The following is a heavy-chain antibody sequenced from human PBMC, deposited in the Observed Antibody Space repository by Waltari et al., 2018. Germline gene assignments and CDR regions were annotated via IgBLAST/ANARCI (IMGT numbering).Heavy chain of an antibody. Sequence: QVQLQQWGAGLLKPSETLSLTCAVYVGSFSGYYWSWIRQPPGKGLEWLGEINHSGSTNYNPSLKSRVTISVDTSKNQFSLKLSSVTAADTAVYYCARTRLWFGERYFDYWGQGTLVTVSS. CDR1: VGSFSGYY. D-gene: IGHD3-10*01. J-gene: IGHJ4*02. CDR3: ARTRLWFGERYFDY. V-gene: IGHV4-34*01. CDR2: INHSGST.